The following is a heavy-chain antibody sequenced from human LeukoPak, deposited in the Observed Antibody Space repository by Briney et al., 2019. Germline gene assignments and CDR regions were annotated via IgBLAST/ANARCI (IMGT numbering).Heavy chain of an antibody. CDR2: IYHSGST. V-gene: IGHV4-30-2*01. J-gene: IGHJ5*02. D-gene: IGHD3-16*01. Sequence: SETLFLTCTVSGGSISSGGYYWSWIRQPPGKGLEWIGYIYHSGSTYYNPSLRSRVTISLDTSRSRFSLRLSSVTAADTGVYYCARDGGTRLGFDPWGQGTLVTVSS. CDR3: ARDGGTRLGFDP. CDR1: GGSISSGGYY.